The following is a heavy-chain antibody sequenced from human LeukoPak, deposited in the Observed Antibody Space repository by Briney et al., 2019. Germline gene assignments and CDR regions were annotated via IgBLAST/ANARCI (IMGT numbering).Heavy chain of an antibody. CDR1: GFICSNHF. J-gene: IGHJ4*02. Sequence: PGGSLRLSCSTSGFICSNHFMHWVRQAPGKGLEYVSSIGPNGASTLYADSVKDRFTISRDNSRNALYVQLTSLRLEDTALYYCVKDLTGTWSFDYWGQGTLVTVSP. CDR3: VKDLTGTWSFDY. CDR2: IGPNGAST. V-gene: IGHV3-64*05. D-gene: IGHD3-9*01.